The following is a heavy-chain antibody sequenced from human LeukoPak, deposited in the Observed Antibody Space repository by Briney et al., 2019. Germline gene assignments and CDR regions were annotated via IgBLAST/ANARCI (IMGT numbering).Heavy chain of an antibody. CDR1: GFTFSQYW. J-gene: IGHJ4*02. V-gene: IGHV3-7*05. Sequence: TGGSLRLSCTASGFTFSQYWMSWVRQAPGKGLEWVSNIDQSGGQRYYVDSVKGRFTISRDNAKESLFLQMDSLRTEDTAVYYCARDESGPNDWGQGTLVTVSS. D-gene: IGHD5-12*01. CDR3: ARDESGPND. CDR2: IDQSGGQR.